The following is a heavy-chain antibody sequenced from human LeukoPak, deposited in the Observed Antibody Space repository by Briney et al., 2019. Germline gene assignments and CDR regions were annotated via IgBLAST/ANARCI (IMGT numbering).Heavy chain of an antibody. Sequence: ASVKVSCKASGYTFTGYYMHWVRQAPGQGLEWMGWMNPNSGDTGYAQKFQGRVTMTRNTSISTAYMELSSLRSEDTAVYYCARMRYSSSWYGYYYYGMDVWGQGTTVTVSS. J-gene: IGHJ6*02. CDR2: MNPNSGDT. D-gene: IGHD6-13*01. CDR3: ARMRYSSSWYGYYYYGMDV. CDR1: GYTFTGYY. V-gene: IGHV1-8*02.